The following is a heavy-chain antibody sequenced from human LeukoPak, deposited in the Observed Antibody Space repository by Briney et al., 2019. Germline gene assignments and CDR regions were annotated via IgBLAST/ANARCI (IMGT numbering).Heavy chain of an antibody. D-gene: IGHD3-22*01. CDR1: GFTFSSYS. Sequence: PGGSLRLSCAASGFTFSSYSMNWVRQAPGKGLEWVSYISSSSSTIYYADSAKGRFTISRDNAKNSLYLQMNSLRAEDTAVYYCANSVHSSGYYYPTSFDYWGQGTLVTVSS. CDR2: ISSSSSTI. V-gene: IGHV3-48*01. J-gene: IGHJ4*02. CDR3: ANSVHSSGYYYPTSFDY.